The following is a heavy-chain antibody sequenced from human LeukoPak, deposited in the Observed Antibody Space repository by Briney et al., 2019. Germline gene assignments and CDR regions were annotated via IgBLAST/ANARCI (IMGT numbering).Heavy chain of an antibody. Sequence: GGSLRLSCAASGFTFSSYGMSWVRQAPGKGLEWVANIKQDGSEKYYVDSVKGRFTISRDNAKNSLYLQMNSLRAEDTAVYYCARDRGGYNVYYYYYMDVWGKGTTVTISS. V-gene: IGHV3-7*01. CDR2: IKQDGSEK. CDR3: ARDRGGYNVYYYYYMDV. D-gene: IGHD5-24*01. CDR1: GFTFSSYG. J-gene: IGHJ6*03.